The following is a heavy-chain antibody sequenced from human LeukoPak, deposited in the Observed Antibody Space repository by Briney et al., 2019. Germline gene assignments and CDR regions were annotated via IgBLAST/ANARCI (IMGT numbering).Heavy chain of an antibody. CDR3: ARLDISTAPPRYYFDY. D-gene: IGHD3-9*01. Sequence: GESLKISCKGSGYSFTSYWIGWVRQMPGKGLEWMGIIYPGDSDTRYSPSFQGQVTISADKSISTAYLQWSSLKASDTAMYYCARLDISTAPPRYYFDYWGQGTLVTVSS. V-gene: IGHV5-51*01. J-gene: IGHJ4*02. CDR1: GYSFTSYW. CDR2: IYPGDSDT.